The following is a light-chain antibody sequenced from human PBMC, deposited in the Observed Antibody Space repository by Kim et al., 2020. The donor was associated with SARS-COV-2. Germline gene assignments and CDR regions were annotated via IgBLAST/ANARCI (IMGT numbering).Light chain of an antibody. Sequence: SVNRTCTRGSGGSKYAGAWHQQRAETGPRFLMKVNSDGSHDRGDGLPVRFSGSASGAERYLTISSVQSEDEADYYCQAWGPGIRVFGGGTKLTVL. CDR1: SGGSKYA. CDR2: VNSDGSH. J-gene: IGLJ3*02. CDR3: QAWGPGIRV. V-gene: IGLV4-69*01.